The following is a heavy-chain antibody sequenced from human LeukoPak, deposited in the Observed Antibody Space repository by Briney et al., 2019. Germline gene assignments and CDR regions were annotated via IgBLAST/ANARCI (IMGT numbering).Heavy chain of an antibody. CDR2: IKQDGSEK. V-gene: IGHV3-7*01. Sequence: PGGSLRLSCAASGFTFSSYWMSWVRQVPGKGLEWVANIKQDGSEKHYVDSVKGRFTISRDNAKNSLYLQVNSLRAEDTAVYYCARGQLYYDSSGFDYWGQGTLVTVSS. J-gene: IGHJ4*02. CDR1: GFTFSSYW. D-gene: IGHD3-22*01. CDR3: ARGQLYYDSSGFDY.